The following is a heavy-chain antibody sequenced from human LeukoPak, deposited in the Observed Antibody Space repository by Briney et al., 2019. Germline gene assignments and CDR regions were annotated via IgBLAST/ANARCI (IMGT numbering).Heavy chain of an antibody. V-gene: IGHV4-39*07. J-gene: IGHJ3*02. D-gene: IGHD1-14*01. CDR3: ARARLGFGTTNAFDI. CDR1: GVSININSFY. CDR2: FSHGGTT. Sequence: SETLSLTCSVSGVSININSFYWGWIRQPPGKGLEWIGSFSHGGTTYYNASLESRVTISVDTSKNQFSLKLSSVTAADTAVYYCARARLGFGTTNAFDIWGQGTMVTVSS.